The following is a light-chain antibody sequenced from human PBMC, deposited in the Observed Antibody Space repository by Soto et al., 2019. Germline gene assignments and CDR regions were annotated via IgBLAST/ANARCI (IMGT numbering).Light chain of an antibody. CDR2: GAS. CDR3: QQYGSSPPLT. Sequence: EIVLTHSPGTLSLSPLERATLSFMSIQSVSSSYLAWYQQKPGQAPRLLIYGASSRATGIPDRFSGSGSGTDFTLTISRLEPEDFAVYYCQQYGSSPPLTFGGGTKVDTK. J-gene: IGKJ4*01. CDR1: QSVSSSY. V-gene: IGKV3-20*01.